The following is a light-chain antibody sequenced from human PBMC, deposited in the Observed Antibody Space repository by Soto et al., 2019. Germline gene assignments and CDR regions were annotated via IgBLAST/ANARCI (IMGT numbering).Light chain of an antibody. J-gene: IGKJ4*01. CDR1: QSVDTTF. CDR2: GAS. CDR3: QQYATSPLT. Sequence: EIVLTQSPGSLSLSPGQRATLSCRASQSVDTTFFAWYQKKPGQAPRLLIYGASTRATDIPDRFSGSGSGTDFTLTISRLEPEDFAVYYCQQYATSPLTFGGGTKVEIK. V-gene: IGKV3-20*01.